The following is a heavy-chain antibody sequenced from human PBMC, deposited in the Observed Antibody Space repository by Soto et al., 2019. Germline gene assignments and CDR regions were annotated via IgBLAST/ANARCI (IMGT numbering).Heavy chain of an antibody. CDR3: SRDTETYGMDV. CDR1: GYTFTSYD. CDR2: MNPNSGNT. D-gene: IGHD5-18*01. V-gene: IGHV1-8*01. J-gene: IGHJ6*02. Sequence: ASVKVSCKASGYTFTSYDINWVRQATGQGLEWMGWMNPNSGNTAYAQKFQGRVTMTRNTSISTAYMELSSLRSEDTAVYYCSRDTETYGMDVSGRGTTVTVS.